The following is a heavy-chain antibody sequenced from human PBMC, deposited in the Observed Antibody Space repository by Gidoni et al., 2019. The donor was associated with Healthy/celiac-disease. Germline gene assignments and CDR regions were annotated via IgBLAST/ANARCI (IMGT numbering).Heavy chain of an antibody. CDR3: AREGTGIWYFDL. Sequence: EVQLVESGGGLVKPGGSLRLSCAASGFTFSSYSMNWVRQAPGKGLEWVSSIRASSSFVYYADSMKGRFTISRDNAKNSLYLQMNSLRAEDTAMYYCAREGTGIWYFDLWGRGTLVTVSS. CDR2: IRASSSFV. D-gene: IGHD1-1*01. V-gene: IGHV3-21*01. J-gene: IGHJ2*01. CDR1: GFTFSSYS.